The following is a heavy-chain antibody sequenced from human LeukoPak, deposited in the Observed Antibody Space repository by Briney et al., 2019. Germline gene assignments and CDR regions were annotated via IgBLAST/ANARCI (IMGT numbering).Heavy chain of an antibody. J-gene: IGHJ4*02. V-gene: IGHV3-30*03. CDR1: GFTFSSYG. Sequence: PGGSLRLSCAASGFTFSSYGMHWVRQAPGKGLEWVAVISYDGSNKYYADSVKGRFTISRDNSKNTLYLQMNSLRAEDTAVYYCTTVRVDMVDYWGQGTLVTVSS. D-gene: IGHD5-12*01. CDR2: ISYDGSNK. CDR3: TTVRVDMVDY.